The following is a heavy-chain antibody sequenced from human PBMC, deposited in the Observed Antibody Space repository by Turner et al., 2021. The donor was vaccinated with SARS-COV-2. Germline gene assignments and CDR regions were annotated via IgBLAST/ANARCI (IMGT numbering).Heavy chain of an antibody. D-gene: IGHD7-27*01. CDR2: MSYDGRQT. CDR1: GCSFSSYG. J-gene: IGHJ2*01. V-gene: IGHV3-30*18. CDR3: SKDLGIYWYIDL. Sequence: VQLVEAGGGVGQPGRSLRLPGAATGCSFSSYGMHWVRQAPGKGREWVSVMSYDGRQTSYADAGKDRVTISRNNSKKTLYLQMNALRTDDTALYYCSKDLGIYWYIDLWGRGSLVIVSS.